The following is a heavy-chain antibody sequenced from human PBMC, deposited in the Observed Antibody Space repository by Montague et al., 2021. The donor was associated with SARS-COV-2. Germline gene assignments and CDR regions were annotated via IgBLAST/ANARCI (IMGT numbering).Heavy chain of an antibody. D-gene: IGHD3-22*01. CDR3: ARDPRYDSSGYHLGSAFDI. V-gene: IGHV4-31*03. Sequence: TLSLTCTVSGGSISSGGYYWSWIRQHPGKGLEWIGYIYYSGSTYYNPSLKSRVTISVDTSKNQFSLKLSSVTAADTAVYYCARDPRYDSSGYHLGSAFDIWGQGTMVTVSS. CDR1: GGSISSGGYY. CDR2: IYYSGST. J-gene: IGHJ3*02.